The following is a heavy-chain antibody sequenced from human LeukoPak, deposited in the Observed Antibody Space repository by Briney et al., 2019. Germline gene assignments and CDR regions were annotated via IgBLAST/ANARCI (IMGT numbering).Heavy chain of an antibody. Sequence: ASVKVSCKASGYTFTSYYMHWLRQAPGQGLEWMGIINPSGGSTSYAQKFQGRVTMTRDTSTSTVYMELSSLRSEDTAVYYCSSVAVIAITDYFDYWGQGILVTVSS. V-gene: IGHV1-46*03. CDR1: GYTFTSYY. CDR3: SSVAVIAITDYFDY. J-gene: IGHJ4*02. D-gene: IGHD2-21*01. CDR2: INPSGGST.